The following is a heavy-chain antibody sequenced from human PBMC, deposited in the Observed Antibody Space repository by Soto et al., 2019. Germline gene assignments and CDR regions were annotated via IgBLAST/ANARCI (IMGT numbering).Heavy chain of an antibody. J-gene: IGHJ4*02. Sequence: EVQLVESGGGLVQPGGSLKLSCAVSGFTFSGSAMHWVRQASGKGLEWVGRIRSKSNSYATAYAASVKGRFTISRDDSKNTAKLQMDSLKTEDTAVYYCTRGYGDSVRDYWGQGTLVTVSS. CDR2: IRSKSNSYAT. D-gene: IGHD4-17*01. V-gene: IGHV3-73*01. CDR1: GFTFSGSA. CDR3: TRGYGDSVRDY.